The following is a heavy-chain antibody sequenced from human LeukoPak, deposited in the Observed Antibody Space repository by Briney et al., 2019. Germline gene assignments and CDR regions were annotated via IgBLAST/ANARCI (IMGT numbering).Heavy chain of an antibody. D-gene: IGHD2-15*01. CDR1: GVSISNYY. CDR2: ISNSGST. Sequence: SETLSLTCTVSGVSISNYYWSWIRQPPGKGLEWIGYISNSGSTNYNSSLKSRVTISVDTTKNQFSLKLSSVTAADTAVYYCAKNRCSGGSCHFDYWGQGTLVTLSS. V-gene: IGHV4-59*01. CDR3: AKNRCSGGSCHFDY. J-gene: IGHJ4*02.